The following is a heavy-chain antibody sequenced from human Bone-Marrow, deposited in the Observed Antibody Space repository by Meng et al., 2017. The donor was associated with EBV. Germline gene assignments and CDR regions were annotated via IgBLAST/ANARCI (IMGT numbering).Heavy chain of an antibody. CDR3: ARAGRGYGDFEYYFDY. Sequence: QGSCPGPVKPSEPLPLTCTVSVCSFRSFSYFWGWRRQPPGKGLEWIGSIYYSGSTYYNPSLKSRVTISVDTSKNQFSLKLNSVTAADTAVYYCARAGRGYGDFEYYFDYWGQGTLVTVSS. D-gene: IGHD4-17*01. V-gene: IGHV4-39*07. CDR1: VCSFRSFSYF. CDR2: IYYSGST. J-gene: IGHJ4*02.